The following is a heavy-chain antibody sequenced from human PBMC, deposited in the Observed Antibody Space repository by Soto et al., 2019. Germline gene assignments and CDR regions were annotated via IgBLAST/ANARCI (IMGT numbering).Heavy chain of an antibody. CDR3: AKTANGWFSAFDI. V-gene: IGHV3-66*01. CDR1: GFTVSSNY. J-gene: IGHJ3*02. Sequence: GGSLRLSCAASGFTVSSNYMSWVRQAPGKGLEWVSVIYSGGSTYYADSVKGRFTISRDNSKNTLYLQMNSLRAEDMAVYYCAKTANGWFSAFDIWGQGTMVTVSS. CDR2: IYSGGST. D-gene: IGHD6-19*01.